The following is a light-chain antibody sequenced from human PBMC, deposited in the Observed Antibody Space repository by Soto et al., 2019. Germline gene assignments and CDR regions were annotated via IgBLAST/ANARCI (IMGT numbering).Light chain of an antibody. CDR3: QQYCSATMYT. Sequence: EIVLTQSPGTLSLSPGERATLSCRASQSVSSSYLAWYQQKPGQAPRLLIYGASGRATGIPDRLSGSGSGTDFNITISRLEPEDFAVYYWQQYCSATMYTFRQATELEI. J-gene: IGKJ2*01. CDR2: GAS. V-gene: IGKV3-20*01. CDR1: QSVSSSY.